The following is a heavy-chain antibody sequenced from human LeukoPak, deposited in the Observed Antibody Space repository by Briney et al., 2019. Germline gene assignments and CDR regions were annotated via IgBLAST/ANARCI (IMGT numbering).Heavy chain of an antibody. D-gene: IGHD3-22*01. J-gene: IGHJ5*02. Sequence: PGGSLRLSCAASGFTFSSYGMHWVRQAPGKGLEWVAFIRYDGSNKYYADSVKGRFTISRDNSKNTLYLQMNSLRAEDTAVYYCARDFYDSSAWFDPWGQGTLVTVSS. V-gene: IGHV3-30*02. CDR2: IRYDGSNK. CDR3: ARDFYDSSAWFDP. CDR1: GFTFSSYG.